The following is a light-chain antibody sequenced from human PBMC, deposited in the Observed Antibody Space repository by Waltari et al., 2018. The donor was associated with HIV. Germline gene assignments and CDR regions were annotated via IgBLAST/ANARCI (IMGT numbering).Light chain of an antibody. CDR3: QQYNDWPRLT. J-gene: IGKJ3*01. CDR2: GAS. CDR1: QSVSRN. V-gene: IGKV3-15*01. Sequence: EIVMTQSPATLSVSPGERATLSCRANQSVSRNLGWYQQKPGQAPRLLIYGASMRATGIAARFSGSGSGTEFTLTISSLQSEDFAVYYCQQYNDWPRLTFGPGTKVDIK.